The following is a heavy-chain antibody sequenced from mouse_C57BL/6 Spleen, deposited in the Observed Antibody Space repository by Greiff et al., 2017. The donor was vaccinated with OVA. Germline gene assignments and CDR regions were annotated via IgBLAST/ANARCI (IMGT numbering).Heavy chain of an antibody. D-gene: IGHD2-3*01. J-gene: IGHJ4*01. CDR2: IDPGSGDT. Sequence: QVQLQQPGAELVKPGASVKLSCKASGYAFSSYWMHWVKQRPGRGLEWIGKIDPGSGDTNYNGKFKGKATLTADKTSSTAYMQLSSLTSEDSAVYICARNGYYAAMEYWGQGASVTVAS. CDR3: ARNGYYAAMEY. V-gene: IGHV1-80*01. CDR1: GYAFSSYW.